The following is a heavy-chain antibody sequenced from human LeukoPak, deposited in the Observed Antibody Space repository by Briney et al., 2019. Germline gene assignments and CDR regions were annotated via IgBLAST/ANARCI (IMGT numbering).Heavy chain of an antibody. CDR1: GGSISSYY. D-gene: IGHD5-18*01. CDR3: ASLTVLGYSYGYFDY. Sequence: SETLCLTCTVSGGSISSYYWSWIRQPPGKGLEWIGYIYYSGSTNYNPSLKSRVTISVDTSKNQFSLKLSSVTAADTAVYYCASLTVLGYSYGYFDYWGQGTLVTVSS. V-gene: IGHV4-59*01. J-gene: IGHJ4*02. CDR2: IYYSGST.